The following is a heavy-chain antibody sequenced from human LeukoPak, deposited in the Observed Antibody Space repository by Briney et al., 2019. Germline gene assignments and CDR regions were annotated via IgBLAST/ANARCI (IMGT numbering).Heavy chain of an antibody. CDR2: ISAYNGNT. V-gene: IGHV1-18*01. CDR1: GYTFTSYG. D-gene: IGHD5-18*01. CDR3: ARDGLRIQLNGYFDY. J-gene: IGHJ4*02. Sequence: ASVKVSCKASGYTFTSYGISWVRQAPGQGLEWIGWISAYNGNTNYAQKLQGRVTMTTDTSTSTAYMELRSLRSDDTAVYYCARDGLRIQLNGYFDYWGQGTLVTVSS.